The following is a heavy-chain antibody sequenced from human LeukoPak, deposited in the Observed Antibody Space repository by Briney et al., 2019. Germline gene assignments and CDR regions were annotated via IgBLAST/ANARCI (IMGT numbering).Heavy chain of an antibody. CDR3: ARVAMVRRVITSTWFDP. CDR1: GGTFSSYA. Sequence: SVKVSCKASGGTFSSYAISWVRQAPGQGLEWMGRIIPILGIANYAQKFQGRVTITADKSTSTAYMELSSLRSEDTAVYYCARVAMVRRVITSTWFDPWGQGTLVTVSS. D-gene: IGHD3-10*01. CDR2: IIPILGIA. V-gene: IGHV1-69*04. J-gene: IGHJ5*02.